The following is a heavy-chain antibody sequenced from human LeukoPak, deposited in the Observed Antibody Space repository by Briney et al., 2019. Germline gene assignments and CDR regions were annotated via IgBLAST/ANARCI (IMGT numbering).Heavy chain of an antibody. CDR1: GFTFDDYA. Sequence: GGSLRLSCAASGFTFDDYAMHWVRQGPGKSLEWVSLINENGDIAYYGDSVRGRFTVSRDNAKNSLYLRMNSLTTEDTALYYCAKARWEPNFDYWGQGTLVTVSS. D-gene: IGHD1-26*01. CDR3: AKARWEPNFDY. CDR2: INENGDIA. V-gene: IGHV3-43*02. J-gene: IGHJ4*02.